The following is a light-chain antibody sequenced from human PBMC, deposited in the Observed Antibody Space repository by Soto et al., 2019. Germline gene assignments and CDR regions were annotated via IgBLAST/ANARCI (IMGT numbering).Light chain of an antibody. J-gene: IGKJ1*01. Sequence: DIQMTQSPSSLSASVGDRVTMTCRASQTISSYLNWYQQKPGKAPNLLIYAASSLQSGVPSRFSGSGSGTDFTLTINSLQPEDFAIYYCQQTYSTPRTFVQGTKVEIK. CDR3: QQTYSTPRT. CDR2: AAS. CDR1: QTISSY. V-gene: IGKV1-39*01.